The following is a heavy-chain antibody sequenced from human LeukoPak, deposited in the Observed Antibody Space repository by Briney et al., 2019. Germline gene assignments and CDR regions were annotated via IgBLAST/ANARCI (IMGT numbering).Heavy chain of an antibody. Sequence: SETLSLTCTVSGGSISSGGYYWSWIRQPPGKGLEWIGYIYHSGSTYYNPSLKSRVTISVDRSKNQFSLKLSSVTAADTAVYYCARDALKGTTNWFDPWGQGTLVTVSS. CDR2: IYHSGST. D-gene: IGHD2-2*01. CDR1: GGSISSGGYY. J-gene: IGHJ5*02. CDR3: ARDALKGTTNWFDP. V-gene: IGHV4-30-2*01.